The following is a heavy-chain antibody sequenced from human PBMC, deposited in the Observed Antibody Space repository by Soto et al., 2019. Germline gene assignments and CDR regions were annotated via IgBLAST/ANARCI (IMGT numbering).Heavy chain of an antibody. CDR2: ISNSGYTI. D-gene: IGHD1-26*01. Sequence: QVQLVESGGGLVKPGESLRLSCAASGFTFSDYYMSWIRQAPGKGLEWVSYISNSGYTIHYTESVKGRFTISRDNARNSLHLEINSPRAEDTAVYYCARDSGSPPDYYMDVWGRGTTVTVSS. V-gene: IGHV3-11*01. CDR1: GFTFSDYY. J-gene: IGHJ6*03. CDR3: ARDSGSPPDYYMDV.